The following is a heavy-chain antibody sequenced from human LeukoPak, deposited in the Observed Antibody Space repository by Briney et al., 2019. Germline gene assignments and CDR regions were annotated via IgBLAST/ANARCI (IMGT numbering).Heavy chain of an antibody. CDR3: ARQTGSGLFTLP. CDR2: IYYSGNT. CDR1: GGSIDSGNHY. D-gene: IGHD3/OR15-3a*01. J-gene: IGHJ4*02. Sequence: PSETLSLTCTVSGGSIDSGNHYWGWIRQSPGKGLEWIGNIYYSGNTYYNASVKSRVTISIDSSKNQFSLMLSSVTAADTAVYYCARQTGSGLFTLPGGQGTLVTVSS. V-gene: IGHV4-39*01.